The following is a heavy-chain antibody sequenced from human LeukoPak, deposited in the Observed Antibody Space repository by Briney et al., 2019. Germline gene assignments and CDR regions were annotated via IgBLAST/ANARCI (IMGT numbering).Heavy chain of an antibody. CDR2: IYYSGST. CDR3: ARQVDDYVWGSYRPRNWFDP. CDR1: GYSISSSSYY. D-gene: IGHD3-16*02. V-gene: IGHV4-39*01. Sequence: RSSETLSLTCTVSGYSISSSSYYWGWIRQPPGKGLEWIGSIYYSGSTYYNPSLKSRVTISVDTSKNQFSLKLSSVTAADTAVYYCARQVDDYVWGSYRPRNWFDPWGQGTLVTVSS. J-gene: IGHJ5*02.